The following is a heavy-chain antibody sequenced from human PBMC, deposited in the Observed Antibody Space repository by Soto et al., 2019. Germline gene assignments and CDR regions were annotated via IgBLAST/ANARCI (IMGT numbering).Heavy chain of an antibody. J-gene: IGHJ3*01. CDR3: AKNRDYDYDAFDV. CDR2: ITGNSAFT. D-gene: IGHD3-16*01. CDR1: GFTFNRNA. Sequence: PGGSLRLSCAGSGFTFNRNAMSWVRQAPGKGLEWVSGITGNSAFTYYADSVKGRVIISRDNSKNTLYLQISTLRVEDTAVYYCAKNRDYDYDAFDVWGQGTVVTVSS. V-gene: IGHV3-23*01.